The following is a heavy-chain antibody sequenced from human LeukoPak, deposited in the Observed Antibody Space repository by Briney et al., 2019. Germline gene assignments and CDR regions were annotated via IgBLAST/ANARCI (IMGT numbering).Heavy chain of an antibody. D-gene: IGHD3-9*01. CDR3: ARGEDFERYYLAY. J-gene: IGHJ4*02. V-gene: IGHV4-39*07. Sequence: SETLPLTCTVSGGSISSSSYYWGWIRQPPGKGLEWIGSIYYSGSAYYNPSLKSRVTISVDTSKNQFSLKLSSVTAADTAVYYCARGEDFERYYLAYWGQGTLVTVSS. CDR1: GGSISSSSYY. CDR2: IYYSGSA.